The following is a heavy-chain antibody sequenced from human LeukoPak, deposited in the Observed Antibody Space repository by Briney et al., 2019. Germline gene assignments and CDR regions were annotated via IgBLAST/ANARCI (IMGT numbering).Heavy chain of an antibody. Sequence: PSETLSLTCDVYSGSFGGYYWSWIRQPPGKGLEWIGEINHSGSTSYNPSLKSRVSISVDASKNQFSLKLSSVTAADTAVYYCARTRPYYGSRRYFDLWGRGTLVTVSS. V-gene: IGHV4-34*01. CDR1: SGSFGGYY. CDR2: INHSGST. D-gene: IGHD4-17*01. J-gene: IGHJ2*01. CDR3: ARTRPYYGSRRYFDL.